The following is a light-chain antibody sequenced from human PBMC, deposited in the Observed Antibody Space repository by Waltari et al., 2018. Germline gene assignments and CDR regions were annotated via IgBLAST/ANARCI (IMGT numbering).Light chain of an antibody. CDR2: EAS. CDR3: QQRSKWPLT. J-gene: IGKJ4*01. Sequence: EIVLTQSPATLYLSPGERATLSCRATQSVSSYLAWYQQRPGQAPRLLIYEASIRATGIPARFTGSGSETDFTLTISSLEPEDFAVYYCQQRSKWPLTFGGGTKVEIK. CDR1: QSVSSY. V-gene: IGKV3-11*01.